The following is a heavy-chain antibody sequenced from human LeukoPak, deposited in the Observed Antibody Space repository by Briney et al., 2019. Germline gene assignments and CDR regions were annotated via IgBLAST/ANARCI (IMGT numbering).Heavy chain of an antibody. CDR2: ISISGGST. Sequence: PGGSLRLSCAASGFTFSNYAMSWVRQAPGKGLQWVSSISISGGSTFYADSVKGRFTISSDNSKNTLYLQMNSLRAEDTAVYYCAKDRAWGYFVIWGQGTMVTVSS. D-gene: IGHD7-27*01. CDR1: GFTFSNYA. CDR3: AKDRAWGYFVI. V-gene: IGHV3-23*01. J-gene: IGHJ3*02.